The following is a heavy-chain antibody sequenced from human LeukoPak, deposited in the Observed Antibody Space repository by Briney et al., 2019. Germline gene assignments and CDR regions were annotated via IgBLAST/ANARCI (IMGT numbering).Heavy chain of an antibody. V-gene: IGHV4-39*01. CDR2: IYYSGSA. Sequence: SETLSLTCTVSGGSISSSPSYWGWIRQPPGKGLEWIGNIYYSGSAYYNPSLKTRVTISVDTSKNQFSLKLTSVTAADTAVYYCARHASVDGNWPRPLDYWGQGSLVTVSS. D-gene: IGHD6-19*01. CDR3: ARHASVDGNWPRPLDY. J-gene: IGHJ4*02. CDR1: GGSISSSPSY.